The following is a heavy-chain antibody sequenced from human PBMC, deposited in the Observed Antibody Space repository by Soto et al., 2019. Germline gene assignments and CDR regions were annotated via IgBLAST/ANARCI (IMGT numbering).Heavy chain of an antibody. CDR1: GGSFSGYQ. J-gene: IGHJ6*03. Sequence: QVQLQQWGAGLLKPSETLSLTCAVYGGSFSGYQWTWIRQPPGKGLEWIGEINDSGNINYNPSLKSRVTILVDTAKKQISLELSSVTAADTAVYYCARGLILWFGELSRRGGYYYYMDVWGKGTSVTVSS. CDR3: ARGLILWFGELSRRGGYYYYMDV. D-gene: IGHD3-10*01. CDR2: INDSGNI. V-gene: IGHV4-34*01.